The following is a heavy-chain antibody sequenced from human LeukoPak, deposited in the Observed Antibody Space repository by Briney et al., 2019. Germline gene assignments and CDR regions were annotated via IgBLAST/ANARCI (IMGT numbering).Heavy chain of an antibody. CDR2: ISWNSGSI. Sequence: PARSLRLSCAASGFTFDDYAMHWVRQAPGKGLEWVSGISWNSGSIAYADSVKGRFTISRDNAKNSLYLQMNSLRAEDTALYYCAKDLRSSWYSGFDYWGQGTVVTVSS. CDR3: AKDLRSSWYSGFDY. CDR1: GFTFDDYA. D-gene: IGHD6-13*01. J-gene: IGHJ4*02. V-gene: IGHV3-9*01.